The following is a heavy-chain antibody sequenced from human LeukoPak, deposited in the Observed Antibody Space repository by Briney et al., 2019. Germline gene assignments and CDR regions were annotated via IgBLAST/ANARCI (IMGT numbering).Heavy chain of an antibody. CDR1: GFTFSSYA. Sequence: GGSARLSCPASGFTFSSYAMSWVRQAPGKGLEWVSAVRETGASTFYADSVKGRFTISRDNSKNTLYLQMNSLRAEDTAIYYCAKEKAGSGSYYVDYWGQGTLVTVSS. CDR2: VRETGAST. V-gene: IGHV3-23*01. J-gene: IGHJ4*02. D-gene: IGHD3-10*01. CDR3: AKEKAGSGSYYVDY.